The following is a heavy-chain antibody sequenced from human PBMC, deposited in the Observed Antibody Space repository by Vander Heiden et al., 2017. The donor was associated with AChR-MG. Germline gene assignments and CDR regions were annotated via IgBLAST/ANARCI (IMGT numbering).Heavy chain of an antibody. CDR1: GFTFKDAW. V-gene: IGHV3-15*01. Sequence: DVHLVESGGGLVKPGGSLRLSCAVSGFTFKDAWMNWVRQAPGKGLEWIGRIKSNSDGGITDHAAPVKGRFTILRDDSKNTLYLQMDSLKTEDTGVYYCTTLSLWNYVLETWGQGSLVTVSS. D-gene: IGHD1-7*01. CDR2: IKSNSDGGIT. CDR3: TTLSLWNYVLET. J-gene: IGHJ5*02.